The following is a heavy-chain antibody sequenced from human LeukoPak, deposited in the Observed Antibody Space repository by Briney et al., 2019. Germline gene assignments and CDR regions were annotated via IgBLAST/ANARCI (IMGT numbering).Heavy chain of an antibody. D-gene: IGHD5-24*01. CDR2: IIPILGIA. J-gene: IGHJ4*02. CDR3: ARDHGDGYNYGY. CDR1: GYTFTSYG. V-gene: IGHV1-69*04. Sequence: SVKVSCKASGYTFTSYGISWVRQAPGQGLEWMGRIIPILGIANYAQKFQGRVTITADKSTSTAYMELSSLRSEDTAVYYCARDHGDGYNYGYWGQGTLVTVSS.